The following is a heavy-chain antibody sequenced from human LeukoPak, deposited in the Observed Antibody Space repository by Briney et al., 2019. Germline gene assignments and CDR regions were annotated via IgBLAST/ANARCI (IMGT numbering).Heavy chain of an antibody. D-gene: IGHD2-15*01. CDR3: ARDERYCSGGSCSDYGDYGGYFDY. J-gene: IGHJ4*02. V-gene: IGHV1-3*03. CDR2: INAGNGNT. Sequence: ASVKVSCKASGYTFTSYAMHWVRQAPGQRLEWMGWINAGNGNTKYSQEFQDRVTITRDTSASTAYMELSSLRSEDMAVYYCARDERYCSGGSCSDYGDYGGYFDYWGQGTLVTVSS. CDR1: GYTFTSYA.